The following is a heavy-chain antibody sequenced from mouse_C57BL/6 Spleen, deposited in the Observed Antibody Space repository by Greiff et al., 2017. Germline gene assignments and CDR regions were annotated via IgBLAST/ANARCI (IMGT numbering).Heavy chain of an antibody. Sequence: VQLKESGGGLVKPGGSLKLSCAASGFTFSDYGMHWVRQAPEKGLEWVAYISSGSSTIYYADTVKGRFPISRDNAKNTLFLQMTSLRSEDTAMYYCARDGYDSYYFDYWGQGTTLTVSS. CDR3: ARDGYDSYYFDY. V-gene: IGHV5-17*01. CDR2: ISSGSSTI. CDR1: GFTFSDYG. J-gene: IGHJ2*01. D-gene: IGHD2-2*01.